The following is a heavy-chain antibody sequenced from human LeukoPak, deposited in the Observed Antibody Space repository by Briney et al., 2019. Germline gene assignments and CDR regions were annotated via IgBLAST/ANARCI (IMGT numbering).Heavy chain of an antibody. V-gene: IGHV1-3*04. J-gene: IGHJ1*01. Sequence: ASVKVSCKPSGYTFANYGMHWVRQAPRQSLEWMGWINTGNGNTKSSQKFQDRVALTRDTSASTAYMELNRLSSEDTAVYYCARVPLSDSSGHYYPHWGQGTLVTVSS. CDR1: GYTFANYG. CDR2: INTGNGNT. D-gene: IGHD3-22*01. CDR3: ARVPLSDSSGHYYPH.